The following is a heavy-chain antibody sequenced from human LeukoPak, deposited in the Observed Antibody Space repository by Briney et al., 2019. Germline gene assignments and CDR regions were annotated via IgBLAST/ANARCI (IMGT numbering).Heavy chain of an antibody. Sequence: GGSVRLSCAASGFTFSSYSMNWVRQAPGKGLEWVSSISSSSSYIYYADSVKGRFTISRDNAKNSLYLQMNSLRAEDTAVYYCARAARTGRLGYYFDYWGQGTLVTVSS. CDR3: ARAARTGRLGYYFDY. D-gene: IGHD3/OR15-3a*01. CDR2: ISSSSSYI. V-gene: IGHV3-21*01. J-gene: IGHJ4*02. CDR1: GFTFSSYS.